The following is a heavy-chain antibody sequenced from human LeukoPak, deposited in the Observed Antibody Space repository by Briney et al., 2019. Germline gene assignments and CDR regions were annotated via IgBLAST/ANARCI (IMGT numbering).Heavy chain of an antibody. Sequence: SETLSLTCTVSGGSISSYYWSWIRQPPGKGLEWIGYIYYTRRTNYNPSLKSRVTMSVDTSKNQFSLKLSSVTAADTAVYYCARIGAAGAGGLDYWGQGTLVTVSS. CDR2: IYYTRRT. V-gene: IGHV4-59*08. CDR1: GGSISSYY. CDR3: ARIGAAGAGGLDY. D-gene: IGHD6-13*01. J-gene: IGHJ4*02.